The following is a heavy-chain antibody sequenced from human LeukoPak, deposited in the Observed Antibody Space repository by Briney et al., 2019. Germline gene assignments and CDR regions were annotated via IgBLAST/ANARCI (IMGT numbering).Heavy chain of an antibody. D-gene: IGHD3-22*01. Sequence: GGSLRLSCAASGFTVSSNYMSWARQAPGKGLEWVSVIYSGGSTYYADSVKGRFTISRDNSKNTLYLQMNSLRAEDTAVYYCARDRTYNYYDSSGYFDYWGQGTLVTVSS. CDR2: IYSGGST. J-gene: IGHJ4*02. V-gene: IGHV3-66*01. CDR3: ARDRTYNYYDSSGYFDY. CDR1: GFTVSSNY.